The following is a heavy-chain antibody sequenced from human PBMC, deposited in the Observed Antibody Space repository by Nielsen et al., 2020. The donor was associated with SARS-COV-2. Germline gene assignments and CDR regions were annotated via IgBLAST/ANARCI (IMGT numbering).Heavy chain of an antibody. Sequence: SETLSLTCTVSGGSISSGGYYWSWIRQHPGKGLEWIGYIYYSGSTYYNPSLKSRVTISVDTSKNQFSLKLSSVTAADTAVYYCARDQYCSSTSCTIRRHDAFDIWGQGTMVTVSS. CDR3: ARDQYCSSTSCTIRRHDAFDI. J-gene: IGHJ3*02. CDR2: IYYSGST. V-gene: IGHV4-31*03. CDR1: GGSISSGGYY. D-gene: IGHD2-2*01.